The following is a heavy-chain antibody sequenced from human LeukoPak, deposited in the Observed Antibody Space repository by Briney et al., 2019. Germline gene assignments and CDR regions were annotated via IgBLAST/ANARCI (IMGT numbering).Heavy chain of an antibody. D-gene: IGHD2-15*01. Sequence: GGSLRPSCAASGFTFSDYYIGWLRQAPGKGLEWISYISTSGSATFYADSVKGRFTISRDNAKNSLYLQMNSLRAEDTAVYYCARGYCSGGNCYPLFDPWGQGTLVTVSS. V-gene: IGHV3-11*01. J-gene: IGHJ5*02. CDR2: ISTSGSAT. CDR3: ARGYCSGGNCYPLFDP. CDR1: GFTFSDYY.